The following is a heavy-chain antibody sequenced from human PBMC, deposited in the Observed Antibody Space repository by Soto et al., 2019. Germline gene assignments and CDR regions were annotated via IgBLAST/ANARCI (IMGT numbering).Heavy chain of an antibody. CDR1: GYTFTSYG. CDR2: ISAYNGNT. CDR3: ARDALHYYDSSGFDY. J-gene: IGHJ4*02. V-gene: IGHV1-18*04. Sequence: ASVKVSCKASGYTFTSYGISGVVLSPLQWLEWMGWISAYNGNTNYTQKLQGRVTMTTDTSTSTAYMELRSLRSDDTAVYYCARDALHYYDSSGFDYWGQGTLVTVSS. D-gene: IGHD3-22*01.